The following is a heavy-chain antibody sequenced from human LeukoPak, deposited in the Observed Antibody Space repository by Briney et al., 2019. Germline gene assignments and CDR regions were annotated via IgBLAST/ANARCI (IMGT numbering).Heavy chain of an antibody. CDR2: IRYDGSNK. CDR1: GFTFSTYG. J-gene: IGHJ4*02. D-gene: IGHD3-16*01. Sequence: GGSLRLSCAASGFTFSTYGVHWVRQAPGKGLEWVAFIRYDGSNKYYADSVKGRFTISRDNSKNTLYLQMNSLRAADTAVYYCARDREGGFDYWGQGTLVTVSS. CDR3: ARDREGGFDY. V-gene: IGHV3-30*02.